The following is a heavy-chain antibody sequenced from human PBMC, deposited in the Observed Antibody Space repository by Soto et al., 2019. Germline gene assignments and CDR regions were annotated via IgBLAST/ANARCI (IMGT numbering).Heavy chain of an antibody. CDR3: ARDAYTGYSYGYGAYGMDV. V-gene: IGHV1-69*13. D-gene: IGHD5-18*01. Sequence: SVKVSCKASGGAFSSYAISWVRQAPGQGLEWMGGIIPIFGTANYAQKFQGRVTITADESTSTAYMELSSLRSEDTAVYYCARDAYTGYSYGYGAYGMDVWGQGTTVTVS. CDR1: GGAFSSYA. J-gene: IGHJ6*02. CDR2: IIPIFGTA.